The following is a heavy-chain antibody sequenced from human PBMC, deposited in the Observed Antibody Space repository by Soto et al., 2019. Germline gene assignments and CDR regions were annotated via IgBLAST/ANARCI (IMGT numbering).Heavy chain of an antibody. CDR2: IIPIFGTA. Sequence: SVKVSCKASGGTFSSYAISWVRQAPGQGLELMRGIIPIFGTANYAQKFQGRVTITADESTSTAYLELSSLRPEDTAVYYCAGDGGYSGYVAGCCYPCGQGTLVTVYS. D-gene: IGHD5-12*01. CDR3: AGDGGYSGYVAGCCYP. J-gene: IGHJ5*02. CDR1: GGTFSSYA. V-gene: IGHV1-69*13.